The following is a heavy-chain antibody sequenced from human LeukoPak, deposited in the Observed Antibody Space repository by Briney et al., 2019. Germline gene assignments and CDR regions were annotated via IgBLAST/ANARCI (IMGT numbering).Heavy chain of an antibody. V-gene: IGHV3-30-3*01. D-gene: IGHD3-9*01. CDR1: GFTFSSYA. Sequence: GRSLRLSCAASGFTFSSYAMHWVRQAPGKGLEWVAVISYDGSNKYYADSVKGRFTISRDNSKNTLYLQMNSLRAEDTAVYYCARDFSGYDILTGYPNYYYYGMDVWGKGTTVTVSS. J-gene: IGHJ6*04. CDR3: ARDFSGYDILTGYPNYYYYGMDV. CDR2: ISYDGSNK.